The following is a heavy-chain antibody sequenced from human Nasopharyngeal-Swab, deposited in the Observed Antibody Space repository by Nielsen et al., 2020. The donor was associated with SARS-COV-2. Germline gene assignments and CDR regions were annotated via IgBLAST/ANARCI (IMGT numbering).Heavy chain of an antibody. CDR1: GFTFDDYA. Sequence: SLKISCAASGFTFDDYAMHWVRQAPGKGLEWVSGISWNSGSIGYADSVKGRFTISRDNAKNSLYLQMNSLRAEGTALYYCAKDMSPNTYYYYMDVWGKGTTVTVSS. CDR3: AKDMSPNTYYYYMDV. CDR2: ISWNSGSI. J-gene: IGHJ6*03. V-gene: IGHV3-9*01.